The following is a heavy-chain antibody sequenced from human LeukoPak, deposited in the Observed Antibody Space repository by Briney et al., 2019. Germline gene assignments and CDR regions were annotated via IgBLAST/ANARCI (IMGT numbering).Heavy chain of an antibody. J-gene: IGHJ6*02. Sequence: SETLSLTCTVSGGSISSSSYYWGWIRQPPGKGLEWIGSIYYSGSTYYNPSLKSRVTISVDTSKNQFSLKLSSVTAADTAVYYCATRVATQHYYGMDVWGQGTTVTVSS. V-gene: IGHV4-39*01. CDR1: GGSISSSSYY. CDR3: ATRVATQHYYGMDV. CDR2: IYYSGST. D-gene: IGHD5-12*01.